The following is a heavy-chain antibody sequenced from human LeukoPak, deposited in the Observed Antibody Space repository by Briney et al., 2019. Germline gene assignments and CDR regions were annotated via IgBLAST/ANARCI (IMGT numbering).Heavy chain of an antibody. D-gene: IGHD6-19*01. J-gene: IGHJ5*02. CDR2: IYHSGST. Sequence: SETLSLTCTVSGGSISSSSYYWGWIRQPPGKGLEWIGSIYHSGSTYYNPSLKSRVTISVDTSKNQFSLKLSSVTAADTAEYYCARPGQWLVPLSWFDPWGQGTLVTVSS. CDR1: GGSISSSSYY. CDR3: ARPGQWLVPLSWFDP. V-gene: IGHV4-39*01.